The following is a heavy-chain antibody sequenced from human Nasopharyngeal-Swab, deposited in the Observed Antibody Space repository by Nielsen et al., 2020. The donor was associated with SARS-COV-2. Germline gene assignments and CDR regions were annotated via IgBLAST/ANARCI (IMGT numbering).Heavy chain of an antibody. V-gene: IGHV4-4*07. Sequence: SETLSLTCTVSGGSISSYYWSWIRQPAGKGLEWIGRIYTSGSTNYNPSLKSRVTMSVDTSKNQFSLKLSSVTAADTAVYYCARSHSSGPIDYCFDYWGQGTLVTVSS. CDR2: IYTSGST. D-gene: IGHD6-19*01. CDR1: GGSISSYY. J-gene: IGHJ4*02. CDR3: ARSHSSGPIDYCFDY.